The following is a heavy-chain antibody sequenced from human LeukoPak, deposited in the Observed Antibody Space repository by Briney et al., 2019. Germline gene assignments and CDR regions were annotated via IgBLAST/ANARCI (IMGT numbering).Heavy chain of an antibody. CDR1: GFTFSNYA. V-gene: IGHV3-23*01. CDR3: AKSGTACSGGSCYSHYFDY. D-gene: IGHD2-15*01. J-gene: IGHJ4*02. CDR2: VSGSGGST. Sequence: GGSLRLSCAASGFTFSNYALSWVRQAPGKGLEWVSAVSGSGGSTSFADSVKGRFTISRDNSKNTLYLQLSSLRAGDTAVYYCAKSGTACSGGSCYSHYFDYWGQGTLVTVSS.